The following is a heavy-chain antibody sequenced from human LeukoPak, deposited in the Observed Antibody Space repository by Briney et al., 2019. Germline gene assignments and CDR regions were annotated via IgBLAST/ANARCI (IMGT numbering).Heavy chain of an antibody. V-gene: IGHV3-66*01. J-gene: IGHJ4*02. Sequence: TGGSLSLSCTASGFIVTNNYINWVRQAPGKGLEWVSLVYSGGSTYYADSVKGRFTISRDNSKNMVYLQMNSLRAEDTAMYYCARDPPAVLIDTYGWGQGTLVTVSS. CDR1: GFIVTNNY. CDR3: ARDPPAVLIDTYG. CDR2: VYSGGST. D-gene: IGHD2-8*01.